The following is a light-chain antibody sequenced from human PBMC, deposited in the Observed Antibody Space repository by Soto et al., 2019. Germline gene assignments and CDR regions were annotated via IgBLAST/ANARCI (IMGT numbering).Light chain of an antibody. CDR1: SSDVGGYNL. CDR2: EGS. Sequence: QSALTQPACVSGSPGQSITISCTGTSSDVGGYNLVSWYQQHPGKAPKVMIYEGSKRPSGVSNRFSGSKSGNTASLTISGLQAEDEADYYCCSYAGSSTYVFGTGTKVTVL. CDR3: CSYAGSSTYV. J-gene: IGLJ1*01. V-gene: IGLV2-23*01.